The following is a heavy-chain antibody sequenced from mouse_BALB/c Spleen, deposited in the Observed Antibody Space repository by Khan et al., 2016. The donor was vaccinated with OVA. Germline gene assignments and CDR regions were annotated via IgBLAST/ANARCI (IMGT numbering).Heavy chain of an antibody. CDR3: ARGDHYGSSSFAY. CDR1: GYSFTGYY. V-gene: IGHV1S34*01. CDR2: ISCYNGST. D-gene: IGHD1-1*01. Sequence: LVKTGASVKISCKASGYSFTGYYMHWVKQSHGKSLEWIGYISCYNGSTTYNQKFKGKATFTVDTSSSTVYMQFNSLTSEDSAVYYCARGDHYGSSSFAYWGQGTLVTVSA. J-gene: IGHJ3*01.